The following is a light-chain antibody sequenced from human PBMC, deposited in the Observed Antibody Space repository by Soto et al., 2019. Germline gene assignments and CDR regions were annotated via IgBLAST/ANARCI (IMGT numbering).Light chain of an antibody. V-gene: IGKV1-39*01. Sequence: DIHMTQSPSTLSGSVGYRVTITCRASQSITSYLNWYQQKPGKAPKVLIYAASTLQSGVPSRFSGSGSGTGFSLTISSLQPEDSESYYCQQSYSSPRTFGQGTKVDIK. CDR2: AAS. CDR1: QSITSY. J-gene: IGKJ1*01. CDR3: QQSYSSPRT.